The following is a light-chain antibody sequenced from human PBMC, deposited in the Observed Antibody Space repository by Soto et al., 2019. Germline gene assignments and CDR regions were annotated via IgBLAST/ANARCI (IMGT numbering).Light chain of an antibody. J-gene: IGLJ3*02. Sequence: QSVLTQPPSASGTPGQRVTISCSGSSSNIGSNTVNWYQQLPGTAPKLLIYSNNQRPSGVPDRFSGSKSGTSASLAISGLQSEDEADYYCVAWDDSLNGVFGGGTKLTVL. V-gene: IGLV1-44*01. CDR3: VAWDDSLNGV. CDR1: SSNIGSNT. CDR2: SNN.